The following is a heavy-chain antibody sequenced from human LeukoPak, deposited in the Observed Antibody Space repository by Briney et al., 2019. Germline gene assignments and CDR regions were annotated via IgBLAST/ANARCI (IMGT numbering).Heavy chain of an antibody. Sequence: GGSLRLSCAAFGFTFSNYPMNWVRQAPGKGLEWVSNVRPGDSARSYADSVRGRFTISRDDAKNSLYLQMNSLRDEDTAVYYCATDSHYAFDFWGLGTLVTVSS. D-gene: IGHD4-17*01. J-gene: IGHJ4*02. CDR3: ATDSHYAFDF. V-gene: IGHV3-48*02. CDR1: GFTFSNYP. CDR2: VRPGDSAR.